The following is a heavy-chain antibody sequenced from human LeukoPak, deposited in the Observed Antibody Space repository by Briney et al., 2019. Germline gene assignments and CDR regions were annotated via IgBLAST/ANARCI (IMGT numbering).Heavy chain of an antibody. D-gene: IGHD6-19*01. V-gene: IGHV3-33*01. CDR1: GFPFSAYG. Sequence: GGSLRLSCAASGFPFSAYGMHWVRQAPGKGLEWVAVIWYDGSHKYYADSVKGRFTISRDNSKNTLYLEMNSLSAEDTAVYYCARKYRSGWTGLGYWGQGILVTVSS. CDR3: ARKYRSGWTGLGY. J-gene: IGHJ4*02. CDR2: IWYDGSHK.